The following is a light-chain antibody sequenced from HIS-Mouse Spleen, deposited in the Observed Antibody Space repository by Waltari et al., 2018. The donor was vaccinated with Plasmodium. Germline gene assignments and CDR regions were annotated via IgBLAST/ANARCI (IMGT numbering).Light chain of an antibody. CDR3: YSTDSSGNHRV. Sequence: SYELTQPPSVSVSPGQTARITCSGDALPKKYAYWYHQKSVQAPVLVIYEDSKRPSGIPERFSGSSSGTMATLTISGAQVEDEADYYCYSTDSSGNHRVFGGGTKLTVL. V-gene: IGLV3-10*01. J-gene: IGLJ3*02. CDR2: EDS. CDR1: ALPKKY.